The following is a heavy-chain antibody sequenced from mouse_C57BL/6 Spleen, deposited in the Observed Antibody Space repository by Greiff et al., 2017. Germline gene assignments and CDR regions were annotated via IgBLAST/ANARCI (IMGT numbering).Heavy chain of an antibody. CDR3: ARRVLRSYYYAMDY. V-gene: IGHV1-26*01. CDR1: GYTFTDYY. CDR2: INPNNGGT. Sequence: VQLQQSGPELVKPGASVKISCKASGYTFTDYYMNWVKQSHGKSLEWIGDINPNNGGTSYNQKFKGKATLTVDKSSSTAYMELRSLTSEDSAVYYCARRVLRSYYYAMDYWGQGTSVTVSS. J-gene: IGHJ4*01. D-gene: IGHD1-1*01.